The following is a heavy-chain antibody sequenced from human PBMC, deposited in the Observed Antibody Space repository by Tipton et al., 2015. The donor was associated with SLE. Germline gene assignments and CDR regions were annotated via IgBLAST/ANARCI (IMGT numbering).Heavy chain of an antibody. V-gene: IGHV3-74*02. Sequence: VQLVQSGGGVVQPGWSLRLSCAASGFTFHNYWMPWVRQAPGKGLVWVSRLSTDGSVTTYADSVKGRLTISRDNAKNTLYLQMRSLRVEDTGIYYCARAPTISVAGTTDPFGMDVWGPGTRVTVSS. CDR1: GFTFHNYW. J-gene: IGHJ6*02. CDR3: ARAPTISVAGTTDPFGMDV. D-gene: IGHD6-19*01. CDR2: LSTDGSVT.